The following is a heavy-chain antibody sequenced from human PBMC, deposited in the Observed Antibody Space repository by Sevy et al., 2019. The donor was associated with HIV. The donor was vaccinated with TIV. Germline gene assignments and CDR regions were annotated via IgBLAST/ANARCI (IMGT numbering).Heavy chain of an antibody. CDR3: AIPTTVVTRGYYYRMDV. CDR1: GGTFSSYA. V-gene: IGHV1-69*13. CDR2: IIPIFGTA. D-gene: IGHD4-17*01. Sequence: ASVKVSCKASGGTFSSYAISWVRQAPGQGLEWMGGIIPIFGTANYAQKFQGRVTITGDESTSIAYMELSSLSSEDTAEYYCAIPTTVVTRGYYYRMDVWGQGTTVTVSS. J-gene: IGHJ6*02.